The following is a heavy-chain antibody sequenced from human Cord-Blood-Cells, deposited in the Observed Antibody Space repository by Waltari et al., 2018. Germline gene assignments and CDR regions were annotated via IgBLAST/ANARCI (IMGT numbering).Heavy chain of an antibody. CDR3: ACWSISCDDF. D-gene: IGHD2-2*01. CDR1: GGTFSSYA. CDR2: IIPILGIA. J-gene: IGHJ4*02. Sequence: QVQLVQSGAEVKKPVSSVKVSCKASGGTFSSYAISWVRQAPGQGLEWMGRIIPILGIANSAQKFQGRVTITADKTTRTADIVLSSLISEYAAVYYCACWSISCDDFWGQGTLVTVAS. V-gene: IGHV1-69*09.